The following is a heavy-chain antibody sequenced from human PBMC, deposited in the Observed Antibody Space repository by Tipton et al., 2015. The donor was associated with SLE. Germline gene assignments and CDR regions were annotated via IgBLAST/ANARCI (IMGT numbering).Heavy chain of an antibody. D-gene: IGHD4/OR15-4a*01. CDR1: GNSIATDPHY. Sequence: TLSLTCSVSGNSIATDPHYWGWIRPPPGKGLEWIGSIYYSGSTYYNPSLKSRVTISIDTSKNQFSMNLSSVTAADTAVYYCARADYPVIDVWGNGTAVTVSS. CDR2: IYYSGST. V-gene: IGHV4-39*01. J-gene: IGHJ6*03. CDR3: ARADYPVIDV.